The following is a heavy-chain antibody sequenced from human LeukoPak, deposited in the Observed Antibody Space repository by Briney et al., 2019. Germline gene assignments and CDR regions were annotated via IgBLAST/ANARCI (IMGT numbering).Heavy chain of an antibody. CDR2: INPSGNS. Sequence: SETLSLTCTVSGGSISSGSYYWSWIRQPAGKGLEWIGRINPSGNSHYNPSLQSRVTMSVDTSTDQFSLRLSSVTAADTAVYYCARLDLPALKGAFDYWGQGTLVTVSS. CDR3: ARLDLPALKGAFDY. CDR1: GGSISSGSYY. D-gene: IGHD2-2*01. V-gene: IGHV4-61*02. J-gene: IGHJ4*02.